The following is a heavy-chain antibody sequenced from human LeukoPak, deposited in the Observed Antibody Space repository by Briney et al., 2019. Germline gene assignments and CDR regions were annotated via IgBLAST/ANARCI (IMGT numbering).Heavy chain of an antibody. J-gene: IGHJ4*02. CDR2: VNPHSGGR. CDR3: VKVRDRLSSFYPAA. Sequence: ASVKVSCKASGYTFTDYFIHWVRQAPGQGLEWMGWVNPHSGGRNLAQKFQGRVTMTRDTSSTTAYLELSGLTSDDTAMYYCVKVRDRLSSFYPAAWGQGTLVTVSS. CDR1: GYTFTDYF. D-gene: IGHD6-13*01. V-gene: IGHV1-2*02.